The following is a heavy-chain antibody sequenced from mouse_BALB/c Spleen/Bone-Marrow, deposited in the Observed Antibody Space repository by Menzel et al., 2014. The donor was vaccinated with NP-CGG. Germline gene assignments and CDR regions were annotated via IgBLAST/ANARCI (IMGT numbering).Heavy chain of an antibody. Sequence: VQLQQSGAELVKPGASVELSCTASGFNIKDTYIHWVKQRPEQGLEWIGRIDPANGNTKYDPKFQGKATITADTSSNTAYLQLSSLTSEDTAVYYCARRLRSAMDYWGQGTSVTVSS. CDR3: ARRLRSAMDY. CDR2: IDPANGNT. V-gene: IGHV14-3*02. CDR1: GFNIKDTY. D-gene: IGHD1-1*01. J-gene: IGHJ4*01.